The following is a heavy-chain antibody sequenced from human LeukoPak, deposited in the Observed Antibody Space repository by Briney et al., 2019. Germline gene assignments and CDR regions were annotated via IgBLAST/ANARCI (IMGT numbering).Heavy chain of an antibody. CDR1: GYTLTELS. Sequence: SCKVSGYTLTELSMHWVRQAPGKGLEWVAVISYDGSNKYYADSVKGRFTISRDNSKNTLYLQMNSLRAEDTAVYYCAKVYGDYYYYYYYMDVWGKGTTVTVSS. V-gene: IGHV3-30*18. D-gene: IGHD4-17*01. CDR3: AKVYGDYYYYYYYMDV. J-gene: IGHJ6*03. CDR2: ISYDGSNK.